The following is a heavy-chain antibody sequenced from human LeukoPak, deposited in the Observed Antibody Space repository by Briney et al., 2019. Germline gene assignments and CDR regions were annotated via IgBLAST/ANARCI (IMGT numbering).Heavy chain of an antibody. J-gene: IGHJ4*02. CDR3: ASATGYYDFWSGYSSGNFFDY. Sequence: GGSLRLSCAASGFTFSSYIMTWVRQAPGKGLEWVSSISSSSSFIYYADSVKGRFTISSDNAKNSLYLQMNSLRAGDTAVCYCASATGYYDFWSGYSSGNFFDYWGQGTLVTVSS. CDR1: GFTFSSYI. CDR2: ISSSSSFI. D-gene: IGHD3-3*01. V-gene: IGHV3-21*01.